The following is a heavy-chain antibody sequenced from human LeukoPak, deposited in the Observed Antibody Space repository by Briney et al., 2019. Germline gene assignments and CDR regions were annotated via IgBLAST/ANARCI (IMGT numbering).Heavy chain of an antibody. V-gene: IGHV3-30-3*01. CDR3: ATQLVLSAEYFQH. Sequence: GGSLRLSCAASGFTFNNYAMHWVRQAPGKGLEWVAVISYDGINKYYADSVKGRFTISRDNSKSTLYLQMSSLRAEDTAVFYCATQLVLSAEYFQHWGQGTLVTVSS. CDR2: ISYDGINK. CDR1: GFTFNNYA. J-gene: IGHJ1*01. D-gene: IGHD6-13*01.